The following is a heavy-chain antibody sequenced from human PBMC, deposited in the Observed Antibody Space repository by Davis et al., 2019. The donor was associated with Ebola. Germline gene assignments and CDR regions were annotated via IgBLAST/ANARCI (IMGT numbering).Heavy chain of an antibody. CDR3: ARAVFHEVLDY. CDR1: GFTFRNYA. J-gene: IGHJ4*02. CDR2: VSHSEREK. Sequence: GESLKISCAASGFTFRNYAMHWVRQAPGKGLEWVAVVSHSEREKFYADSVKGRFTISRDNSENTLYLQMNSLTADDTAVYYCARAVFHEVLDYWGQGTPVTASS. D-gene: IGHD3-3*01. V-gene: IGHV3-30*04.